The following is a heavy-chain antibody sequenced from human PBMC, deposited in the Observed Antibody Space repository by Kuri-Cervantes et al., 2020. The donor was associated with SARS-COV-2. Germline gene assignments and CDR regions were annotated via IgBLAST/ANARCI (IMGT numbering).Heavy chain of an antibody. CDR3: ARRVDYKYWFDP. J-gene: IGHJ5*02. D-gene: IGHD4/OR15-4a*01. Sequence: EILSLNSSVSQGSINGYYWSWIRQSAGKGLEWIGRIYSSGGTNHNPSLKSRVTMSVDTSKNQFSLQLRSVTAADTAVYYCARRVDYKYWFDPWGQGTLVTVSS. CDR2: IYSSGGT. CDR1: QGSINGYY. V-gene: IGHV4-4*07.